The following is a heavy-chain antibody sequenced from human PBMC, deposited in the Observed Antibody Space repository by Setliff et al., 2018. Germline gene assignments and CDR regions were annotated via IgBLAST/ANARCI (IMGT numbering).Heavy chain of an antibody. CDR2: INTNTGNP. CDR1: GYTFTSYA. V-gene: IGHV7-4-1*02. J-gene: IGHJ6*02. D-gene: IGHD2-15*01. CDR3: ARDQVYCSGGSCYSVYYGMDV. Sequence: VASVKVSCKASGYTFTSYAMNWVRQAPGQGLEWMGWINTNTGNPTYAQGFTGRFVFSLDTSVSTAYLQISSLKAEDTAVYYCARDQVYCSGGSCYSVYYGMDVWGQGTTVTVSS.